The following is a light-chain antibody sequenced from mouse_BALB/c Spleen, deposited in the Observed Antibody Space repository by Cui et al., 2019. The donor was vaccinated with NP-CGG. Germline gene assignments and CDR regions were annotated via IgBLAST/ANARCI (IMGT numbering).Light chain of an antibody. CDR3: ALWYSNHWV. J-gene: IGLJ1*01. Sequence: QAVVTQESALTTSPGETITFTCRSSTGAVTTSNYANWVQEKPDHLFTGLIGGTNNRVPGVPARFSGSQIGDKAALTITEAQTEDEAIYFCALWYSNHWVFGGGTKLTVL. V-gene: IGLV1*01. CDR2: GTN. CDR1: TGAVTTSNY.